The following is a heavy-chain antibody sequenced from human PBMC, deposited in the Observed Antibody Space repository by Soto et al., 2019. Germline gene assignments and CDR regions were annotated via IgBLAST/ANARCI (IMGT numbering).Heavy chain of an antibody. V-gene: IGHV1-69*12. J-gene: IGHJ6*02. D-gene: IGHD3-10*01. CDR2: IMPIFRAP. Sequence: QVQLVQSGAEVKKPGSSVKVSCKASGGAFSDYAFSWVRQAPGQGLEWLGGIMPIFRAPDYAQKFQGRGTITADEFTRTAYMEMNSLRSEETAVYYCASWLKGPEIGNYYYGMDVWGQGTTVTVS. CDR3: ASWLKGPEIGNYYYGMDV. CDR1: GGAFSDYA.